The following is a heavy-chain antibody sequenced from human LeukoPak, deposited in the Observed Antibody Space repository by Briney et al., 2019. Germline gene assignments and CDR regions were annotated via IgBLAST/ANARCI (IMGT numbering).Heavy chain of an antibody. D-gene: IGHD3-16*01. Sequence: PGGSLRLSCAASGFTFSSYWMHWVRQAPGKGLVWVSRIHSDGSITTYADSVKGRFTISRDNAKNTLYLQMNSLRAEDTAVYYCARDFLHLGGWGQGTMVTVSS. CDR2: IHSDGSIT. J-gene: IGHJ3*01. V-gene: IGHV3-74*01. CDR1: GFTFSSYW. CDR3: ARDFLHLGG.